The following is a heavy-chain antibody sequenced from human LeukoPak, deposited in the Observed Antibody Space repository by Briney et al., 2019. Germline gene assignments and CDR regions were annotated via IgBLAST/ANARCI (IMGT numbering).Heavy chain of an antibody. J-gene: IGHJ4*02. D-gene: IGHD6-13*01. CDR2: IYYSGST. CDR1: GGSISSSSYY. Sequence: SETLSLTCTVSGGSISSSSYYWGWIRQPPGKGLEWIGRIYYSGSTYYNPSLKSRVTISVDTSKNQFSLKLSSVTAADTAVYYCARTPNRRYSSSWYYFDYWGQGTLVTVSS. CDR3: ARTPNRRYSSSWYYFDY. V-gene: IGHV4-39*01.